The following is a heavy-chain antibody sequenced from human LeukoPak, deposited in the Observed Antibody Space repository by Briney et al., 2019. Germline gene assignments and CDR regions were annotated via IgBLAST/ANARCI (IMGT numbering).Heavy chain of an antibody. V-gene: IGHV4-31*03. CDR2: IYYSGST. D-gene: IGHD5-24*01. J-gene: IGHJ6*02. CDR3: ARPPGRDMDV. CDR1: GGSISSGGYY. Sequence: SQTLSLTCTVSGGSISSGGYYWSWIRQHPGKGLEWIGYIYYSGSTYYNPSLKSRVTMSVDTSKNQFSLKLSSVTAVDTAVYYCARPPGRDMDVWGQGTTVTVSS.